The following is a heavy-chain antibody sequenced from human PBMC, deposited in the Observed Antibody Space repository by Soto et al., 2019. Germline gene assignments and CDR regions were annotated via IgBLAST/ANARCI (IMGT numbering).Heavy chain of an antibody. CDR2: ISGSGGST. CDR1: GFTFSSYA. V-gene: IGHV3-23*01. J-gene: IGHJ4*02. D-gene: IGHD4-17*01. CDR3: AKDDGYGDYGVGYFDY. Sequence: EVQLLESGGGLVQPGGSLRLSCAASGFTFSSYAMSWVRQAPGKGLEWVSAISGSGGSTYYADSVKGRFTISRDNSKNTLYLQMNSLRAEDTAVYYSAKDDGYGDYGVGYFDYWGQGTLVTVSS.